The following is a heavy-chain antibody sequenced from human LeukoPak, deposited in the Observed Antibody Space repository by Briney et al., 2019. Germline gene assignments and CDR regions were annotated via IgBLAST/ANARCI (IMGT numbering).Heavy chain of an antibody. D-gene: IGHD2-2*01. CDR1: GGSFSGYY. V-gene: IGHV4-34*01. J-gene: IGHJ5*02. CDR2: INHSGST. CDR3: ASRIVVAPAAILYSWFDP. Sequence: TSETLSLTCAVYGGSFSGYYWSWIRQPPGKGLEWIGEINHSGSTNYNPSLKRRVTISVDTSKKQFSLKLSSVTAADTAVYYCASRIVVAPAAILYSWFDPWGQGTLVTVSS.